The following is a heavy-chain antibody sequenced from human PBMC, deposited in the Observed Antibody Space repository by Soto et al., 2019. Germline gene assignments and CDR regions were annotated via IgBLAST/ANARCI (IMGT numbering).Heavy chain of an antibody. CDR3: ASWHLQEHAYDV. J-gene: IGHJ3*01. D-gene: IGHD4-4*01. Sequence: GRPLRLSCAAFGLTVSGKKYMAWVRQAPGKGLEWVSALYDLDGTYYADSVKGRFTTSGDSSKTIVYLQMNSLRPDDTAVYYCASWHLQEHAYDVWGQGTTVTVSS. V-gene: IGHV3-53*01. CDR1: GLTVSGKKY. CDR2: LYDLDGT.